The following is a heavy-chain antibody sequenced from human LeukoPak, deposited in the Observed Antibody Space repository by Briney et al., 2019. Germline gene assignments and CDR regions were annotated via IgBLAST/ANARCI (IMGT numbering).Heavy chain of an antibody. Sequence: ASVKVSCKASGYTFNSYYMHWVRQAPGQGLEWMGIINPSGGSTSYAQKFQGRVTMTRDTSTSTVYMELSSLRSEDTAVYYCARDRVDDSSGFPFDYRGQGTLVTVSS. CDR3: ARDRVDDSSGFPFDY. CDR1: GYTFNSYY. D-gene: IGHD3-22*01. CDR2: INPSGGST. V-gene: IGHV1-46*02. J-gene: IGHJ4*02.